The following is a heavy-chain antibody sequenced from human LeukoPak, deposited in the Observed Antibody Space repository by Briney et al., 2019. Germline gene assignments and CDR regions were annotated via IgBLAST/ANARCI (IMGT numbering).Heavy chain of an antibody. Sequence: GGSPRLSCAASGFTVSSNYMSWVRQAPGKGLEWVSVIYSGGSTYYADSVKGRFTISRDNSKNTLYLQMNSLRAEDTAVYYCARAYSSGWFPDYWGQGTLVTVSS. D-gene: IGHD6-19*01. J-gene: IGHJ4*02. CDR1: GFTVSSNY. V-gene: IGHV3-66*01. CDR2: IYSGGST. CDR3: ARAYSSGWFPDY.